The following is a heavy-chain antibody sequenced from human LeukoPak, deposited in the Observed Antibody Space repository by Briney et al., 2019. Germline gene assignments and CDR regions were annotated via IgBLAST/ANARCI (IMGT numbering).Heavy chain of an antibody. Sequence: SVKVSCKASGGTFSSYAISWVRQAPGQGLEWMGGIIPIFGTANYAQKFQGRVTITADESTSTAYMELSSLRSEDTAVYYCARAAVTTYYHHYYMDVWGKGTTVTVSS. V-gene: IGHV1-69*01. D-gene: IGHD4-11*01. CDR2: IIPIFGTA. CDR1: GGTFSSYA. J-gene: IGHJ6*03. CDR3: ARAAVTTYYHHYYMDV.